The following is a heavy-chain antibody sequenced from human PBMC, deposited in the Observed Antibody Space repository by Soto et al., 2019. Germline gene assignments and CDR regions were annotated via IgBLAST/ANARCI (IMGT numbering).Heavy chain of an antibody. Sequence: EVQLVETGGGLIQPGGSLRLSCAASGFTVSSNYMCWVRQAPGKGLEWVSVIYSGGSTYYADSVKGRFTISRDNSKNTLYLQMNSLRAEDTAVYYCARDLTGEVRGSLGGMDVWGQGTTVTVSS. CDR2: IYSGGST. J-gene: IGHJ6*02. V-gene: IGHV3-53*02. CDR1: GFTVSSNY. CDR3: ARDLTGEVRGSLGGMDV. D-gene: IGHD3-10*01.